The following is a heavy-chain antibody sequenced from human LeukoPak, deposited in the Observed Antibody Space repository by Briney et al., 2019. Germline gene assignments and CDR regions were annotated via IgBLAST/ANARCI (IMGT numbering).Heavy chain of an antibody. CDR3: ARDFGMVYSITLVDY. D-gene: IGHD2-8*01. CDR1: GFTFSSYA. Sequence: PGGSLRLSCAASGFTFSSYAMHWVRQAPGKGLEWVAVISYDGSNKYYAVSVKGRFTISRDNSKNKLYLQMNSLRAKDTAVYYFARDFGMVYSITLVDYWGQGTLVTVSS. V-gene: IGHV3-30-3*01. J-gene: IGHJ4*02. CDR2: ISYDGSNK.